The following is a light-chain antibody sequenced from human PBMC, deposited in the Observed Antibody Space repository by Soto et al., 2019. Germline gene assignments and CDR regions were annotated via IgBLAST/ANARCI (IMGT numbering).Light chain of an antibody. V-gene: IGKV1-5*03. Sequence: DIQMTQSPSSLSASVGDRVTITCRASQSISSRLAWYQQKPGQAPKLLIYKATNFQTGVASRFSGSGSGTEFSLTISGLQPDDFEVYFCQQYNEFQYTFGQGTRLDI. CDR2: KAT. CDR1: QSISSR. J-gene: IGKJ2*01. CDR3: QQYNEFQYT.